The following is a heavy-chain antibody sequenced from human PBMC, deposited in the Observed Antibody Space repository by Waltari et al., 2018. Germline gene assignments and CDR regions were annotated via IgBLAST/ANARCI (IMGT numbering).Heavy chain of an antibody. J-gene: IGHJ4*02. D-gene: IGHD3-16*01. Sequence: QVQLVESGGGVVQPGRSLRLSCAASGFTFSSYGMHWVRQAPGKGVGWVAVIWYDGSKKDYADSVKGRFTISRDNSKNTLYLQMNSLRAEDTAVYYCAREPPIWGLDYWGQGTLVTVSS. CDR1: GFTFSSYG. V-gene: IGHV3-33*01. CDR2: IWYDGSKK. CDR3: AREPPIWGLDY.